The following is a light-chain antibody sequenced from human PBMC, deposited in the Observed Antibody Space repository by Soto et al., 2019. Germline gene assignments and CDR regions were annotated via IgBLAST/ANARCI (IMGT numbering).Light chain of an antibody. CDR2: DVS. Sequence: QSALTQPASVSGSPGQSITISCTGTSSDVGGYNYVSWYQQHPGKAPKLMIYDVSNRPSGVSNRFSGSKSGNTASLTISGLQAEDEADYYCSSYTSRSTVFGTGTQLTVL. CDR3: SSYTSRSTV. CDR1: SSDVGGYNY. V-gene: IGLV2-14*01. J-gene: IGLJ1*01.